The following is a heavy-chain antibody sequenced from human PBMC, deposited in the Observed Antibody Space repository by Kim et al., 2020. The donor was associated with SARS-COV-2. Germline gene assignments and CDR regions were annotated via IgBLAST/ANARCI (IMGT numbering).Heavy chain of an antibody. V-gene: IGHV3-21*01. CDR1: GFTFSSYS. CDR3: AREYDSSGYYHIGYYGMDV. Sequence: GGSLRLSCAASGFTFSSYSMNWVRQAPGKGLEWVSSISSSSSYIYYADSVKGRFTISRDNAKNSLYLQMNSLRAEDTAVYYCAREYDSSGYYHIGYYGMDVWGQGTTVTVSS. J-gene: IGHJ6*02. D-gene: IGHD3-22*01. CDR2: ISSSSSYI.